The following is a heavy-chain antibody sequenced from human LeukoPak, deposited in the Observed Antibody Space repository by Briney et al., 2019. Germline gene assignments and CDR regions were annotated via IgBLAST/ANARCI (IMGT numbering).Heavy chain of an antibody. CDR3: ASAIVVVTAIPGWFDP. D-gene: IGHD2-21*02. V-gene: IGHV1-69*05. CDR2: IIPIFGTA. CDR1: GDTFSSYA. J-gene: IGHJ5*02. Sequence: VASVKVSCKASGDTFSSYAISWVRQAPGQGLEWMGGIIPIFGTANYAQKFQGRVTITTDESTSTAYMELSSLRSEDTAVYYCASAIVVVTAIPGWFDPWGQGTLVTVSS.